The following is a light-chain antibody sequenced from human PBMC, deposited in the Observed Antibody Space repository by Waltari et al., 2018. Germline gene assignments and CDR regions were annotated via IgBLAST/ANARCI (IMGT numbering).Light chain of an antibody. Sequence: QSVLTQPPSVSATPGQKVTISCSGSSSNIGNEYVFWYQQVPGTAPKLLIYNTYQRPSGIPDRCSGSKSGTSATLDITGLQTTDEAHYYCGTWDTSLTAHVFGTGTEVTVL. CDR1: SSNIGNEY. V-gene: IGLV1-51*01. J-gene: IGLJ1*01. CDR3: GTWDTSLTAHV. CDR2: NTY.